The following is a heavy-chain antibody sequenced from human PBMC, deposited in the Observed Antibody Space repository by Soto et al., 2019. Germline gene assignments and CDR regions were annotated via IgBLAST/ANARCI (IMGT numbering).Heavy chain of an antibody. D-gene: IGHD3-3*01. CDR2: IYYNGST. CDR1: GGAIRGYY. Sequence: QVQLQASGPGLVKPSETLTLPCTVTGGAIRGYYWILIRLPPGKGLEWIGYIYYNGSTNYNPSLKSRVTISVDTSKNQFALKLSSVTAADTAVYYCARTYYDFWSGYWRWFDPGGQGTRVTVSS. V-gene: IGHV4-59*01. CDR3: ARTYYDFWSGYWRWFDP. J-gene: IGHJ5*02.